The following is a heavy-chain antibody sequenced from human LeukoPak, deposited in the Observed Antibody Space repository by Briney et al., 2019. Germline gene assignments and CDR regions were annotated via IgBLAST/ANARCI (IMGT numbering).Heavy chain of an antibody. CDR1: GYTFTGYY. J-gene: IGHJ6*03. CDR3: ARGNDGSGSPSYYFYYMDV. CDR2: INPNSGGT. D-gene: IGHD3-10*01. V-gene: IGHV1-2*02. Sequence: ASVKVSCKASGYTFTGYYMHWVRRAPGQGLEWMGWINPNSGGTNYAQKFQGRVTMTRDTSISTAYMELSRLRSEDTAVYYCARGNDGSGSPSYYFYYMDVWGKGTTVTISS.